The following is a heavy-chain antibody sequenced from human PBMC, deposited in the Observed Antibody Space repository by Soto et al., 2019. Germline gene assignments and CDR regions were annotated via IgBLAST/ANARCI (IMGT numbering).Heavy chain of an antibody. V-gene: IGHV4-34*01. CDR3: ATLREGNTPIAVAGIADY. CDR2: INHSGST. J-gene: IGHJ4*02. D-gene: IGHD6-19*01. CDR1: GGSFSGYY. Sequence: SETLSLTCAVYGGSFSGYYWSWIRQPPGKGLEWIGEINHSGSTNYNPSLESRVTISVDTSKNQFSLKLSSVTAADTAVYYCATLREGNTPIAVAGIADYWGQGTLVTVSS.